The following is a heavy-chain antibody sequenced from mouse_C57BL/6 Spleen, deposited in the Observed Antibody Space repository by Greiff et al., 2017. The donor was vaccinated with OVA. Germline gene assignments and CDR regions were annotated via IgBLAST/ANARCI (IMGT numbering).Heavy chain of an antibody. Sequence: VQLQQSGPELVKPGASVKIPCKASGYTFTDYNMDWVKQSHGKSLEWIGDINPNNGGTIYNQKFKGKATLTVDKSYSTSYMELRSLTSENTAVYYFARHYYGSSFDYWGQGTTLTVSS. CDR1: GYTFTDYN. V-gene: IGHV1-18*01. D-gene: IGHD1-1*01. CDR2: INPNNGGT. J-gene: IGHJ2*01. CDR3: ARHYYGSSFDY.